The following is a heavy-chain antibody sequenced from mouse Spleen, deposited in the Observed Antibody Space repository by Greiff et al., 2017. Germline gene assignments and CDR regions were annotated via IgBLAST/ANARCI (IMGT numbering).Heavy chain of an antibody. CDR3: ARKEGTAPFDY. D-gene: IGHD1-2*01. V-gene: IGHV1-4*01. CDR2: INPSSGYT. Sequence: QVQLKESGAELARPGASVKMSCKASGYTFTSYTMHWVKQRPGQGLEWIGYINPSSGYTKYNQKFKDKATLTADKSSSTAYMQLSSLTSEDSAVYYCARKEGTAPFDYWGQGTTLTVSS. CDR1: GYTFTSYT. J-gene: IGHJ2*01.